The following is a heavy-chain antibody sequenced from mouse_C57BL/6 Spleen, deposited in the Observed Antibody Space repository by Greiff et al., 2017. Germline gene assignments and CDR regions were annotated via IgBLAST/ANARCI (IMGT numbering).Heavy chain of an antibody. CDR1: GYTFTSYG. J-gene: IGHJ2*01. Sequence: QVHVKQSGAELARPGASVKLSCKASGYTFTSYGISWVKQRTGQGLEWIGEIYPRSGNTYYNEKFKGKATLTADKSSSTAYMELRSLTSEDSAVYFCAREGGCITTVVATCEDYWGQGTTLTVSS. D-gene: IGHD1-1*01. V-gene: IGHV1-81*01. CDR3: AREGGCITTVVATCEDY. CDR2: IYPRSGNT.